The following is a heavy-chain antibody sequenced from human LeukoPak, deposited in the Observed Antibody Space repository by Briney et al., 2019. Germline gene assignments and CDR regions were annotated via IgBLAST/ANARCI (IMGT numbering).Heavy chain of an antibody. Sequence: PGGSLRLSCAASGFTFSSYEMNWVRQAPGKGLEWVSYISSSGSTIYYADSVKGRFTISRDNAKNSLYLQMNSLRAEDTAVYYCARDIYGDYLKYDAFDIWGQGTMVTVSS. CDR3: ARDIYGDYLKYDAFDI. V-gene: IGHV3-48*03. CDR2: ISSSGSTI. D-gene: IGHD4-17*01. CDR1: GFTFSSYE. J-gene: IGHJ3*02.